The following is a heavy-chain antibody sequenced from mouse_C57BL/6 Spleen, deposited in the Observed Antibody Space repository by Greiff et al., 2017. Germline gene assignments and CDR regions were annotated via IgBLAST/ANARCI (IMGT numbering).Heavy chain of an antibody. D-gene: IGHD2-4*01. CDR2: INPNNGGT. J-gene: IGHJ4*01. V-gene: IGHV1-18*01. CDR3: ARRTYYDYDDYAMDY. Sequence: EVKLQESGPELVKPGASVKIPCKASGYTFTDYNMDWVKQSHGKSLEWIGDINPNNGGTIYNQKFKGKATLTVDKSSSTAYMELRSLTSEDTAVYYCARRTYYDYDDYAMDYWGQGTSVTVSS. CDR1: GYTFTDYN.